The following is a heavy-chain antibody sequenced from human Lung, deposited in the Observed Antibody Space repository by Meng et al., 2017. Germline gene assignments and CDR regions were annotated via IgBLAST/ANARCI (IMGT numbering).Heavy chain of an antibody. CDR3: ARGPTTMAHDFDY. Sequence: QVQRQQWGTVLLKPSETLSLSCVVSGGSFSDYYWSWLRQPPGKGLEWIGEINHSGSTNYNPSLESRATISVDTSQNNLSLKLSSVTAADSAVYYCARGPTTMAHDFDYWGQGTLVTVSS. J-gene: IGHJ4*02. CDR2: INHSGST. D-gene: IGHD4-11*01. V-gene: IGHV4-34*01. CDR1: GGSFSDYY.